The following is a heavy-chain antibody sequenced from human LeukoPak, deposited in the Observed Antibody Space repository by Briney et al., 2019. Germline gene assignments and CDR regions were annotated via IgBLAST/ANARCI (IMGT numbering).Heavy chain of an antibody. J-gene: IGHJ4*02. CDR3: VRDWDYGGNSGY. CDR1: GFTFSNYW. D-gene: IGHD4-23*01. V-gene: IGHV3-74*01. Sequence: GGSLRLSCAASGFTFSNYWVHWVRQAPGKGLVWVSRINFDGSNTYYADSVKGRFTISRDNAKNTLYLQMNSLRAEDTAVYYCVRDWDYGGNSGYWGQGTLVSVSS. CDR2: INFDGSNT.